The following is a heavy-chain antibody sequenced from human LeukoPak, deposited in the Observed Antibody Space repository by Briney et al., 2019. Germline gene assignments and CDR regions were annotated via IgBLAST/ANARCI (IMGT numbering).Heavy chain of an antibody. CDR1: GYSISSGYY. CDR3: VRVGATRTTTYYFDY. Sequence: SETLSLTCTVSGYSISSGYYWGWIRQPPGKGLEWIGSIYYSGNTYYNPSLKSRVTISVDTSKNQFSLKLNSVTAADTAVYYCVRVGATRTTTYYFDYWGQGTLVTVSS. V-gene: IGHV4-38-2*02. D-gene: IGHD1-26*01. CDR2: IYYSGNT. J-gene: IGHJ4*02.